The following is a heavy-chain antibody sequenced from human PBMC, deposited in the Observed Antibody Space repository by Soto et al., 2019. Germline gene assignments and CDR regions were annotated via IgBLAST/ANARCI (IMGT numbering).Heavy chain of an antibody. CDR3: ARYRYYYDSSGYVDY. CDR2: IIPIFGTA. D-gene: IGHD3-22*01. V-gene: IGHV1-69*13. Sequence: ASVKVSCKASGGTFSSYAISWVRQAPGQGLEWMGGIIPIFGTANYAQKFQGRVTITADESTSTAYMELSSLRSEDTAVYYCARYRYYYDSSGYVDYWGQGTLVTVSS. CDR1: GGTFSSYA. J-gene: IGHJ4*02.